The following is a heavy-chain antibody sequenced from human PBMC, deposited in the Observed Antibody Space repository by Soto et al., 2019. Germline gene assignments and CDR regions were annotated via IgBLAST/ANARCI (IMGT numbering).Heavy chain of an antibody. V-gene: IGHV3-11*06. CDR1: GFTFSDYY. D-gene: IGHD3-3*01. CDR3: ARGTHYDFWSGPFDY. CDR2: ISSSSSYT. J-gene: IGHJ4*02. Sequence: GGSLRVSCAASGFTFSDYYMSWIRQAPGKGLEWVSYISSSSSYTNYADSVKGRFTISRDNAKNSLYLQMNSLRAEDTAVYYCARGTHYDFWSGPFDYWGQGTLVTAPQ.